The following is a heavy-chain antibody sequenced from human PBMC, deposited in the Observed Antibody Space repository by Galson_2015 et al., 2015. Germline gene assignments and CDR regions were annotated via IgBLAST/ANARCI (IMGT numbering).Heavy chain of an antibody. D-gene: IGHD3-10*01. Sequence: ETLSLTCSVSGGSFSNYYWSWIRQPPGQGLEWLGHISNSGTSNYNPSLKRRATISLDTSKNQFSLKLSFVTAADTAVYFCAGFYGSGSHTWFDPWGQGTLVTVSS. CDR2: ISNSGTS. J-gene: IGHJ5*02. CDR3: AGFYGSGSHTWFDP. CDR1: GGSFSNYY. V-gene: IGHV4-4*08.